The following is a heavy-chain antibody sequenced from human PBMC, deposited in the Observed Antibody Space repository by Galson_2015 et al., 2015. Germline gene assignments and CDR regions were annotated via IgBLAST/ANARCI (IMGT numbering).Heavy chain of an antibody. D-gene: IGHD6-13*01. CDR2: IFPDDSET. V-gene: IGHV5-51*01. Sequence: QSGAEVKKPGESLKISCKASGGNFAGQWIVWARQMPGKGLEWLGIIFPDDSETTYSPAFQGQVTISADKSTSTTFLQWSGLKASDTAMYYCARHRAAGGNYYYGMDVWGQGTTVTVSS. CDR1: GGNFAGQW. J-gene: IGHJ6*02. CDR3: ARHRAAGGNYYYGMDV.